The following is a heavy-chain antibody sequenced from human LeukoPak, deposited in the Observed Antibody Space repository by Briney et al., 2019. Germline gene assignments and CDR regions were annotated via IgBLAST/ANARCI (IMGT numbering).Heavy chain of an antibody. Sequence: SETLSLTCTVSGGSISSYYWSWIRQPPGKGLEWIGYIYYSGSTNYNPSLKSRVTILVDKSKNQFSLKLSSVTAADTAVYYCALFKAQGRYFQHWGQGTLVTVSS. D-gene: IGHD3-10*01. CDR1: GGSISSYY. J-gene: IGHJ1*01. CDR3: ALFKAQGRYFQH. V-gene: IGHV4-59*08. CDR2: IYYSGST.